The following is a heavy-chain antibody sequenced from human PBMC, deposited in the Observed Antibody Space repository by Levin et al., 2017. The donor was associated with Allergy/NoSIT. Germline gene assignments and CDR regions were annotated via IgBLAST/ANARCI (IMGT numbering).Heavy chain of an antibody. CDR3: AKGLNWGSPNTVDC. J-gene: IGHJ4*02. Sequence: SCAASGFTFGDYAMHWVRQAPGKGLEWVSGINWNRDKIGYADSVRARFTISRDNFKNSLYLQMNSLGPEDTALYYCAKGLNWGSPNTVDCWGQGTLVTVSS. CDR1: GFTFGDYA. CDR2: INWNRDKI. V-gene: IGHV3-9*01. D-gene: IGHD7-27*01.